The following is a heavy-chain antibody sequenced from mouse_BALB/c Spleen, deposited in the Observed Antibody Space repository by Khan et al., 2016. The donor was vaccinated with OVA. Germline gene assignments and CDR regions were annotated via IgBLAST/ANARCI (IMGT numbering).Heavy chain of an antibody. D-gene: IGHD1-1*01. V-gene: IGHV9-3-1*01. CDR3: ARGSSRAMDD. Sequence: QIQLVQSGPELKKPGETVKISCKASGYTFTNYGMNWVKQAPGKGLKWMGWIYTYTGEPTYADDFKGRFVFYLESSASTAFLQINNLTNDDTATYFCARGSSRAMDDWGQGTSVTVSS. CDR2: IYTYTGEP. J-gene: IGHJ4*01. CDR1: GYTFTNYG.